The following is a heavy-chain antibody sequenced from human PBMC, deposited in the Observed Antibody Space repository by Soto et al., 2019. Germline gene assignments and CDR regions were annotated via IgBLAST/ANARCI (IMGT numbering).Heavy chain of an antibody. CDR1: GGSISSGGYY. Sequence: SETLCLTCTVSGGSISSGGYYWSWIRQHPGKGLEWIGYIYYSGSTYYNPSLKSRVTISVDTSKNQFSLKLSSVTAADTAVYYCARTVQRIAAAGTIGNWFDPWGQGTLVTVSS. V-gene: IGHV4-31*03. CDR2: IYYSGST. D-gene: IGHD6-13*01. CDR3: ARTVQRIAAAGTIGNWFDP. J-gene: IGHJ5*02.